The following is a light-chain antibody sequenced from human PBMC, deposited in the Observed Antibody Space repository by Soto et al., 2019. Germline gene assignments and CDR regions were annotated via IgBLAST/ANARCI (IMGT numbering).Light chain of an antibody. J-gene: IGKJ1*01. Sequence: EIVMTKSPATLSVSPGERATLSCRASQGVNTNLAWYQQKPGQAPQLLIYGASTRATGVPARFNGSGYGTEFTLTITSLQSEDFATYSCQQYNSWPRTFGHGTKV. V-gene: IGKV3-15*01. CDR3: QQYNSWPRT. CDR1: QGVNTN. CDR2: GAS.